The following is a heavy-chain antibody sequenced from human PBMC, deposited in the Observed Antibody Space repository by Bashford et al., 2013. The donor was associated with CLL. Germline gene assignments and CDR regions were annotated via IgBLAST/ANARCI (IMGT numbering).Heavy chain of an antibody. CDR3: ARGPMIVVVINPGEPYYYYYYGMDV. Sequence: SETLSLTCAVYGGSFSGYYWSWIRQPPGKGLEWIGEINHSGSTNYNPSLKSRVTISVDTSKNQFSLKLSSVTAADTAVYYCARGPMIVVVINPGEPYYYYYYGMDVVGPRDHGHR. J-gene: IGHJ6*02. CDR1: GGSFSGYY. D-gene: IGHD3-22*01. V-gene: IGHV4-34*01. CDR2: INHSGST.